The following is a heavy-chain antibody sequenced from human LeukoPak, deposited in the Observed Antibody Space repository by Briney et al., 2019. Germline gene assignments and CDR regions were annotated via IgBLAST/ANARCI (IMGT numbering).Heavy chain of an antibody. Sequence: PSETLSLTCAVSGYSISSGYYWGWIRQPPGKGLEWIGSIYHSGSTYYNLSLKSRVTISVDTSKNQFSLKLSSVTTADTAVYYCARHSPVAGTFDAFDIWGQGTMLTVSS. CDR1: GYSISSGYY. CDR2: IYHSGST. J-gene: IGHJ3*02. D-gene: IGHD6-19*01. CDR3: ARHSPVAGTFDAFDI. V-gene: IGHV4-38-2*01.